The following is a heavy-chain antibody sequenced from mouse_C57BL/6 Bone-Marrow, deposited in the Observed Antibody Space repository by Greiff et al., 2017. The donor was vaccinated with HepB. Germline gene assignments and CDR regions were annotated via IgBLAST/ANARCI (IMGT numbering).Heavy chain of an antibody. CDR2: IWGVGST. V-gene: IGHV2-6*01. Sequence: QVQLKESGPGLVAPSQSLSITCTVSGFSLTSYGVGWVRQSPGKGLEWLGVIWGVGSTNYNSALKSRLSISKNNSKSQVFIKMNSLQTADTAMYYCASEGDSSGPFAYWGQGTLVTVSA. CDR1: GFSLTSYG. J-gene: IGHJ3*01. D-gene: IGHD3-2*02. CDR3: ASEGDSSGPFAY.